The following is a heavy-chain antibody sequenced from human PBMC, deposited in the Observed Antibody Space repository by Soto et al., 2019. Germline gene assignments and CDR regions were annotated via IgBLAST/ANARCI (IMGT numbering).Heavy chain of an antibody. CDR2: TEGDGNEK. CDR3: VRGLYTGSPHFFY. CDR1: EFTFSPYW. J-gene: IGHJ4*02. D-gene: IGHD1-1*01. V-gene: IGHV3-7*05. Sequence: GGSLRLSCAASEFTFSPYWMTWVRQAPGKGLEWVANTEGDGNEKNYVDSVKGRFTVSRDNAKRSLYLQMNSLRVEDTAVYYCVRGLYTGSPHFFYWGQGTLVTVSS.